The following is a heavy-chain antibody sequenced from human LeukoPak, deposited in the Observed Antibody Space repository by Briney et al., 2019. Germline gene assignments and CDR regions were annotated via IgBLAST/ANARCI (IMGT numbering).Heavy chain of an antibody. CDR1: GGSISSGSYY. V-gene: IGHV4-30-2*01. D-gene: IGHD6-6*01. CDR2: IYHSGST. CDR3: ARGEYYYGY. Sequence: TSSQTLSLTCTVSGGSISSGSYYWSWIRQPPGKGLEWIGYIYHSGSTYYNPSLKSRVTISVDRSKNQFSLKLSSVTAADTAVYYCARGEYYYGYWGQGTLVTVSS. J-gene: IGHJ4*02.